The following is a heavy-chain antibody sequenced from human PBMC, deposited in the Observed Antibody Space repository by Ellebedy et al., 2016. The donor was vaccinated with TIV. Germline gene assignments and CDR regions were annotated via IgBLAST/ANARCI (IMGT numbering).Heavy chain of an antibody. V-gene: IGHV3-66*01. CDR1: GVTATSDF. J-gene: IGHJ4*02. Sequence: PGGSLRLSCAASGVTATSDFMSWVRQAPGKGPEWVSFFYSDGRTFYADSVKDRFTISRDIFRNTVYLQMNSLRAEDTAVYFCARDSRPNIGSLWGQGTLVTVSS. CDR3: ARDSRPNIGSL. CDR2: FYSDGRT. D-gene: IGHD1-26*01.